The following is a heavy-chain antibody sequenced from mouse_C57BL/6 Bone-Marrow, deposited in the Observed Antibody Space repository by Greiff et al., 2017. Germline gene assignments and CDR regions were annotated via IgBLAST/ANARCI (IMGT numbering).Heavy chain of an antibody. Sequence: QVQLQQSGPGLVQPSQSLSITCTVSGFSLTSYGVHWVRQSPGKGLEWLGVIWRGGSTDYNAAFMSRLSITKDNSKSQVFFKMNSLQADDTAIYYWAKRRDYYGSSYEDWYFDVWGTGTTVTVSS. CDR2: IWRGGST. D-gene: IGHD1-1*01. V-gene: IGHV2-5*01. CDR1: GFSLTSYG. CDR3: AKRRDYYGSSYEDWYFDV. J-gene: IGHJ1*03.